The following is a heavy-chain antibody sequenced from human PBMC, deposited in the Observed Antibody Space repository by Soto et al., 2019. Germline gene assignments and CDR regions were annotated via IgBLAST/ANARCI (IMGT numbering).Heavy chain of an antibody. D-gene: IGHD1-26*01. J-gene: IGHJ4*02. CDR3: ARGEQYSGRIFDY. Sequence: QVQLQQSGPGLVKPSQTLSVTCVISGDSVSSNSAAWNWIRQSPSRGLEWLGRTYYRSKWYSDYAASVESRIPVNPDTSKNHFALQLNSVTPEDTAVYYCARGEQYSGRIFDYWGQGTLVTVSS. CDR1: GDSVSSNSAA. V-gene: IGHV6-1*01. CDR2: TYYRSKWYS.